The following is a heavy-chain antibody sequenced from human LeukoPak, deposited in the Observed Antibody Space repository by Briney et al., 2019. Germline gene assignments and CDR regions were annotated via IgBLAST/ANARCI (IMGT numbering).Heavy chain of an antibody. CDR1: EYTFTGYY. V-gene: IGHV1-18*04. D-gene: IGHD3-22*01. CDR3: ARAPYYYDSSGYRHTDPDWFDP. J-gene: IGHJ5*02. Sequence: ASVKVSCKASEYTFTGYYIHWVRQAPGQGLEWMGWISAYNGNTNYAQKLQGRVTMTTDTSTSTAYMELRSLRSDDTAVYYCARAPYYYDSSGYRHTDPDWFDPWGQGTLVTVSS. CDR2: ISAYNGNT.